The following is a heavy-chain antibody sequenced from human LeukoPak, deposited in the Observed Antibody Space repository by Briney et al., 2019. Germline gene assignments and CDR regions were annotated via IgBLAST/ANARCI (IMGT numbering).Heavy chain of an antibody. D-gene: IGHD2-21*02. CDR1: GFTFSSYA. Sequence: AGGSLRLSCAASGFTFSSYAMSWVRQAPGKGLEWVSAISGSGGSTYYADSVKGRFTISRDNSKNTLYLQMNSLRAEDTAVYYCAKGPRFAYCGGDCYSPFDYWGQGTLVTVSS. CDR3: AKGPRFAYCGGDCYSPFDY. CDR2: ISGSGGST. V-gene: IGHV3-23*01. J-gene: IGHJ4*02.